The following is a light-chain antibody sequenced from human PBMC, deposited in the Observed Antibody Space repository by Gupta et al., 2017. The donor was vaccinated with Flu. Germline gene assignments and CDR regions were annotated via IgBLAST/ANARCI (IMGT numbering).Light chain of an antibody. CDR1: QDIGSW. CDR2: GAS. CDR3: QQYNTYPFT. J-gene: IGKJ3*01. Sequence: DIQMTQSPSPLSASVGDRVTITCRASQDIGSWLAWYQQKPGKAPKSLIYGASSLQNGVPSRFNGSGSGTDFILTISTLQPEDFATYYCQQYNTYPFTFGPGTKVDIK. V-gene: IGKV1D-16*01.